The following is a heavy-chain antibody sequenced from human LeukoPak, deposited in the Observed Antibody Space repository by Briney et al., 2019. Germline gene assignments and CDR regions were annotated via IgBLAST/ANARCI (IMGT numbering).Heavy chain of an antibody. CDR1: GFTFSSYA. J-gene: IGHJ6*03. D-gene: IGHD5-12*01. CDR3: ARDGGYDRPGYYYYYYYTDV. Sequence: PGGSLRLSCAASGFTFSSYAMHWVRQAPGRGLEWVAVISYDGSNKYYADSVKGRFTISRDNSKNTLYLQMNSLRAEDTAVYYCARDGGYDRPGYYYYYYYTDVWGKGTTVTVSS. CDR2: ISYDGSNK. V-gene: IGHV3-30*04.